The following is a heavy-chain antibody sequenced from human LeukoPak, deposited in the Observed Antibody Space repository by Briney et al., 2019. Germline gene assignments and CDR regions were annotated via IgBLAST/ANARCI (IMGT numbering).Heavy chain of an antibody. V-gene: IGHV4-59*01. Sequence: SETLSLTCTVSGGSISSYYWSWIRQPPGKGLEWIGYIYYSGSTNYNPSLKSRVTISVDKSENQFSLKLSSVTAADTAVYYCATSRNYYGSGSLDYWGQGTLVTVSS. D-gene: IGHD3-10*01. CDR2: IYYSGST. CDR1: GGSISSYY. CDR3: ATSRNYYGSGSLDY. J-gene: IGHJ4*02.